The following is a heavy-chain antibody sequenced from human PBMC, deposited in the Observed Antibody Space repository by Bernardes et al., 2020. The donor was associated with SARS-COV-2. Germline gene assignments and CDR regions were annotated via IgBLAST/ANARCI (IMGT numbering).Heavy chain of an antibody. D-gene: IGHD1-26*01. Sequence: SVKVSCKASGYTLSDYYMHWVRQATGQGLEWMGWMTPNSGNTGYAQKFQGRVTMTRDTSISTAYMELSSLTSDDTAVYFCAIIMVGPTNYYYYYGMDVWGQGTTVTVSS. CDR1: GYTLSDYY. CDR3: AIIMVGPTNYYYYYGMDV. CDR2: MTPNSGNT. V-gene: IGHV1-8*02. J-gene: IGHJ6*02.